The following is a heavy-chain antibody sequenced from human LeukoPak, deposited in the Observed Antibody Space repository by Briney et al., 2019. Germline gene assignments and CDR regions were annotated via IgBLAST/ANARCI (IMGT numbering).Heavy chain of an antibody. V-gene: IGHV5-51*01. CDR1: GYSFISYW. D-gene: IGHD3-16*01. CDR2: IYPGDSDA. Sequence: GESLKISCKGSGYSFISYWIGWVRQMPGKGLEWMGIIYPGDSDARYSPSFQGQVTFTADKSISTAYLQWSSLKASDTAMYYCARRARWGNFDYWGQGTLVTVSS. CDR3: ARRARWGNFDY. J-gene: IGHJ4*02.